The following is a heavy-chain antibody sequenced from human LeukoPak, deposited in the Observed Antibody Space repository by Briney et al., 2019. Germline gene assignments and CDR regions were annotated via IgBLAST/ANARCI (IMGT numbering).Heavy chain of an antibody. Sequence: SGGSLRLSCAASGLTFSFSVYSMNWVRQAPGKGMEWVSSISSSSSYIYYADSVKGRFTISRDNAKNSLYLQMNSLRAEDTAVYYCARAEPEGWYYGSGSYQFCMDVWGKGTTVTVSS. CDR1: GLTFSFSVYS. J-gene: IGHJ6*04. CDR2: ISSSSSYI. D-gene: IGHD3-10*01. V-gene: IGHV3-21*01. CDR3: ARAEPEGWYYGSGSYQFCMDV.